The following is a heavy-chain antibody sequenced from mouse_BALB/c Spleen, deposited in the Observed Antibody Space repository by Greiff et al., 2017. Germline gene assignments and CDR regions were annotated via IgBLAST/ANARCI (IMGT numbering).Heavy chain of an antibody. CDR2: ISNGGGST. D-gene: IGHD1-1*01. CDR3: ARSYGSSKYFDV. CDR1: GFTFSSYT. J-gene: IGHJ1*01. V-gene: IGHV5-12-2*01. Sequence: EVQLVESGGGLVQPGGSLKLSCAASGFTFSSYTMSWVRQTPEKRLEWVAYISNGGGSTYYPDTVKGRFTISRDNAKNTLFLQMTSLRSEDTAMYYCARSYGSSKYFDVWGAGTTVTVAS.